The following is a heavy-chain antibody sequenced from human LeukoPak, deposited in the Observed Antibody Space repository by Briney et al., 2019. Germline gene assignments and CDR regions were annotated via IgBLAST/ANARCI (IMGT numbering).Heavy chain of an antibody. CDR3: ASSLPHNATMTKDY. CDR1: GGTFSSYT. V-gene: IGHV1-69*02. D-gene: IGHD1-1*01. Sequence: SLKVSCKASGGTFSSYTISWVRQAPGHGLEWMGRIIPILGIANYAQKFQGRVTITADKSTSTAYMELSSLSSEDTAVYCSASSLPHNATMTKDYWGQGTLVTVSS. CDR2: IIPILGIA. J-gene: IGHJ4*02.